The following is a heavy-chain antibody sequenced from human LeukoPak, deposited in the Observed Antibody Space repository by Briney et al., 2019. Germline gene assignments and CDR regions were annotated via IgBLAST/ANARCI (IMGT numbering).Heavy chain of an antibody. D-gene: IGHD6-13*01. CDR3: ARGEAAGVVNDAFDI. V-gene: IGHV1-2*02. J-gene: IGHJ3*02. CDR1: GYTFTGYY. Sequence: ASVKVSCKASGYTFTGYYMHWVRQAPGQGLEWMGWINPNSGGTNYAQKFQGRVTMTRDTSISTAYMELSRLRSDDTAVYYCARGEAAGVVNDAFDIWGQGAMVTVSS. CDR2: INPNSGGT.